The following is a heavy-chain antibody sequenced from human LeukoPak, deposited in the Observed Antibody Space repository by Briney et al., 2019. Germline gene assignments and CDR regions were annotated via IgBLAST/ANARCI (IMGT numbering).Heavy chain of an antibody. V-gene: IGHV4-59*08. J-gene: IGHJ4*02. D-gene: IGHD6-13*01. Sequence: PSETLSLTCTVSGGSISSYYWSWIRQPPGKGLEWIGYIYYSGSTNYNPSLKSRVTISVDTSKNQSSLKLSSVTAADTAVYYCARRGVRSSSWENYFDYWGQGTLVTVSS. CDR2: IYYSGST. CDR3: ARRGVRSSSWENYFDY. CDR1: GGSISSYY.